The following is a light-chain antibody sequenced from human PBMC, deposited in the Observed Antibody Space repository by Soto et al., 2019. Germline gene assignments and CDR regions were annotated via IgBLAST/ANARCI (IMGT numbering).Light chain of an antibody. J-gene: IGKJ2*01. Sequence: DIQMTQSPSSLSASVGDRVTITCRASQSISSYVNWYQQKPGKAPKLLIYAASSLQSGVPSRFSGSGSATDFTLTISSLQPEDFATYYCQQSYSTPMYTFGQGTKLEIK. CDR3: QQSYSTPMYT. V-gene: IGKV1-39*01. CDR2: AAS. CDR1: QSISSY.